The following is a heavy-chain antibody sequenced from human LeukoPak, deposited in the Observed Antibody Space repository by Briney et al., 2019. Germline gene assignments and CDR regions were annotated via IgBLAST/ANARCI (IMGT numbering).Heavy chain of an antibody. CDR2: INPNSGGT. CDR3: ARGYCSGGSCLRFYYYYMDV. Sequence: GASVKVSCKASGYTFTGYYMHWVRQAPGQGLEWMGWINPNSGGTNYAQKFQGRVTMTRDTSISTAYMELSRLRSDDTAVYYCARGYCSGGSCLRFYYYYMDVWGKGTTVTVSS. J-gene: IGHJ6*03. V-gene: IGHV1-2*02. D-gene: IGHD2-15*01. CDR1: GYTFTGYY.